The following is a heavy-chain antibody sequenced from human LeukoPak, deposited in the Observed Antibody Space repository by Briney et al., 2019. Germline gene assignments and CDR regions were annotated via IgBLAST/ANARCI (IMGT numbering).Heavy chain of an antibody. CDR3: ARGNYYVS. V-gene: IGHV3-30-3*01. CDR1: GFTFSSYA. CDR2: ISYDGSNK. D-gene: IGHD3-10*01. J-gene: IGHJ4*02. Sequence: PGRSLRLSCAASGFTFSSYAMHWVRQAPGKGLEWVAVISYDGSNKYYADSVKGRFTISRDNSKNTLYLQMNSLRAEDTAVYYCARGNYYVSWGQGILVTVSS.